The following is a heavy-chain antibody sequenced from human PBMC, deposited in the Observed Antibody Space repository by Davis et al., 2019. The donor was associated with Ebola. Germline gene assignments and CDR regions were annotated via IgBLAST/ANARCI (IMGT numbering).Heavy chain of an antibody. CDR3: ARLSSTGHLDY. Sequence: SETLSLTCTVSGGSINSISYYWSWIRQPPGKGLEWIGYIYYSGTTNNNPSLKSRVTISIDTSKNEFSLRLSSVTAADTAVYYCARLSSTGHLDYWGQGTLITVSS. D-gene: IGHD6-19*01. J-gene: IGHJ4*02. V-gene: IGHV4-61*05. CDR1: GGSINSISYY. CDR2: IYYSGTT.